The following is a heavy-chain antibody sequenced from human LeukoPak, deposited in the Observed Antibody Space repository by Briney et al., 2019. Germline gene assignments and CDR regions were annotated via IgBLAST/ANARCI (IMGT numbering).Heavy chain of an antibody. CDR2: IIPIFGTA. J-gene: IGHJ4*02. D-gene: IGHD2-21*02. V-gene: IGHV1-69*13. CDR3: ARGYPVLYCGGDCYSYALDY. Sequence: GASVKVSCKASGYTFTSYGISWVRQAPGQGLGWMGGIIPIFGTANYAQKFRGRVTITADESTSTAYMGLSSLRSEDTAVYYCARGYPVLYCGGDCYSYALDYWGQGTLVTVSS. CDR1: GYTFTSYG.